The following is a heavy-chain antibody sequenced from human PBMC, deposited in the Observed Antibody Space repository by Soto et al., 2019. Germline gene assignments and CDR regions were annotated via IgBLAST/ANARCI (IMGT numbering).Heavy chain of an antibody. CDR1: RFPFSTYE. CDR3: VRYCSSTLCNGVATRTFDY. D-gene: IGHD2-2*01. Sequence: SLRLSCAASRFPFSTYEMIWVRQAPGKGLEWVSYISSSGNTVYCADSVKGRFTISRDNTRNSLYLQMNSLRDEDTALYYCVRYCSSTLCNGVATRTFDYWGQGTLVTVSS. V-gene: IGHV3-48*03. CDR2: ISSSGNTV. J-gene: IGHJ4*02.